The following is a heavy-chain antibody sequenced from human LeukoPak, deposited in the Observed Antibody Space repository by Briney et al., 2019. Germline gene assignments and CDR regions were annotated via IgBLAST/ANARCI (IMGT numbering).Heavy chain of an antibody. J-gene: IGHJ5*02. Sequence: GGSLRLTCAASGFTFNNFGMTWVRQAPGKGLERVSSISGGGGGSAYYADSVKGRFIISGDNSKDTLYLQMNSLRAEDTAVYYCARVHCSAMGCSSNWFDPWGQGTLVTVSS. CDR3: ARVHCSAMGCSSNWFDP. CDR2: ISGGGGGSA. V-gene: IGHV3-23*01. D-gene: IGHD2-15*01. CDR1: GFTFNNFG.